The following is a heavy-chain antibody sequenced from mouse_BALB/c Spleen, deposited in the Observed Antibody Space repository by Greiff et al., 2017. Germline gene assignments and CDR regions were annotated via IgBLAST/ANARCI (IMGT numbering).Heavy chain of an antibody. CDR2: ISSGGGST. CDR3: ARHLSY. CDR1: GFAFSSYD. J-gene: IGHJ3*01. V-gene: IGHV5-12-1*01. Sequence: DVMLVESGGGLVKPGGSLKLSCAASGFAFSSYDMSWVRQTPEKRLEWVAYISSGGGSTYYPDTVKGRFTISRDNAKNTLYLQRSSLKSEDTAMYYCARHLSYWGQGTLVTVSA.